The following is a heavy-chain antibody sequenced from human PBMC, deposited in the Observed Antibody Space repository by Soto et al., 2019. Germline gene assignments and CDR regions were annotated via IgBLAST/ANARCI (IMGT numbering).Heavy chain of an antibody. CDR3: ARDTPASPYYYYGMDV. J-gene: IGHJ6*02. CDR1: GGPVSSGSYY. Sequence: SETLSLTCTVSGGPVSSGSYYWSWTRQPPGKGLEWIGYIYYSGSTNYNPSLKSRVTISVDTSKNQFSLKLSSVTAADTAVYYCARDTPASPYYYYGMDVWGQGTTVTVSS. V-gene: IGHV4-61*01. CDR2: IYYSGST. D-gene: IGHD2-2*01.